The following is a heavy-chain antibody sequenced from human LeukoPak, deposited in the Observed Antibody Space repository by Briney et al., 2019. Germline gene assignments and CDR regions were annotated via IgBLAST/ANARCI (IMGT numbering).Heavy chain of an antibody. CDR2: MYTSGST. V-gene: IGHV4-61*02. Sequence: PSETLSLTCTVSGGSISSSSYYWGWIRQPAGKGLEWIGRMYTSGSTNQNPSLKSRVTISVDKSKNQFSLKLSSVTAADTAVYYCARDRIGPFYAFDIWGQGTMVTVSS. D-gene: IGHD2/OR15-2a*01. J-gene: IGHJ3*02. CDR1: GGSISSSSYY. CDR3: ARDRIGPFYAFDI.